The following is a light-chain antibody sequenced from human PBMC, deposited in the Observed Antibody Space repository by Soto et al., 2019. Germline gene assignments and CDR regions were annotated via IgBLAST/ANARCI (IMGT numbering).Light chain of an antibody. V-gene: IGLV2-14*01. CDR1: SGDVGGYNY. J-gene: IGLJ2*01. CDR2: DVT. Sequence: QLVLTQPASVSGSPGQSITISCTGTSGDVGGYNYVSWYQRHPGKAPKLIIYDVTNRPSGVSDRFSGFKSGNTASLTISGLRAEDEGDYYCSSYISRTFVVFGGGTKLTVL. CDR3: SSYISRTFVV.